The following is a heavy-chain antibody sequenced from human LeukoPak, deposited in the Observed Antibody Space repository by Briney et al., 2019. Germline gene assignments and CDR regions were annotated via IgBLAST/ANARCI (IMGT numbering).Heavy chain of an antibody. CDR3: ASWAVGY. CDR2: IYYSGST. CDR1: GGSISSYY. D-gene: IGHD3-16*01. V-gene: IGHV4-59*12. Sequence: SETLSLTCTVSGGSISSYYWSWIRQPPGKGLEWIGYIYYSGSTNYNPSLKSRVTISVDTSKNQFSLKLSSVTAADTAVYYCASWAVGYWGQGTLVTVSS. J-gene: IGHJ4*02.